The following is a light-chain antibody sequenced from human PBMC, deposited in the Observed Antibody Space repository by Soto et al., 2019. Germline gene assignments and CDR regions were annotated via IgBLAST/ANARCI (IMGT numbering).Light chain of an antibody. V-gene: IGKV2-28*01. J-gene: IGKJ1*01. CDR3: MQSLQNWT. CDR2: LGS. CDR1: QSLLHTNGENY. Sequence: DIVMTQSPLSLPVTPGEPASISCRSSQSLLHTNGENYLDWYLQKPGQSPQLLIYLGSNRGSGVPDRFSGSGSGTDFTLKISRVEAEDVGVYYCMQSLQNWTFGQGTKVEIK.